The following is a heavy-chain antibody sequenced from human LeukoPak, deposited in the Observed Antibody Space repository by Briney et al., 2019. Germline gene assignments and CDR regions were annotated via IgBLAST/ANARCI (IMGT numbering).Heavy chain of an antibody. D-gene: IGHD5-18*01. J-gene: IGHJ4*02. CDR2: INHSGST. Sequence: SETLSLTCAVYGGSFSGYYWSWISHPPGKGREWIGEINHSGSTNYNPSLKSRVTISVDTSKNQCSLKMRSVTAADTAVYYCARMAAMVTLDYWGRGTLVTVSS. CDR1: GGSFSGYY. V-gene: IGHV4-34*01. CDR3: ARMAAMVTLDY.